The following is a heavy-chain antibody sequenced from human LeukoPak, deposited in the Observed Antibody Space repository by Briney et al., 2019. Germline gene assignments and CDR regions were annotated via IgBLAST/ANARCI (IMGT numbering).Heavy chain of an antibody. Sequence: SQTLSLTCAVSGGSISSSDYSWSWVRQPPGKALEWIGYIYHSGRACYNPSLKSRVTVSVDRSKNEFSLKLSSVTAADTAVYYCASVYSGSYYFNYWGQGTLVTVSS. D-gene: IGHD1-26*01. V-gene: IGHV4-30-2*01. CDR3: ASVYSGSYYFNY. J-gene: IGHJ4*02. CDR2: IYHSGRA. CDR1: GGSISSSDYS.